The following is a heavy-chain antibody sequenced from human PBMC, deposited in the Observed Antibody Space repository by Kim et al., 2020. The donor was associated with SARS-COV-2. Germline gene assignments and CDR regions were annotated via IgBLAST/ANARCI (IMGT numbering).Heavy chain of an antibody. CDR1: GFSLSTSGVG. J-gene: IGHJ4*02. CDR2: IYWDDDK. D-gene: IGHD3-10*01. Sequence: SGPTLVKPTQTLTLTCTFSGFSLSTSGVGVGWIRQPPGKALEWLALIYWDDDKRYSPSLKSRLTITKDTSKNQVVLTMTNMDPVDTATYYCAHRHPFWGSGSFYHGPYFDFWGQGTLVTVSS. CDR3: AHRHPFWGSGSFYHGPYFDF. V-gene: IGHV2-5*02.